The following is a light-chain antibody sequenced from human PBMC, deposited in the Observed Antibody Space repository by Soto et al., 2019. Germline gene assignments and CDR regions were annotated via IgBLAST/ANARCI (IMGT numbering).Light chain of an antibody. J-gene: IGLJ3*02. CDR3: SSYTSSSTKV. Sequence: QSVLTQPASVSGSPGQSITISCTGTSSDVGGYNSVSWYQQHPGKAPKLMIYDVSNRPSGVSNRFSVSKSGNTASLTISGLQAEDEADYYCSSYTSSSTKVFGGGTKITVL. CDR2: DVS. V-gene: IGLV2-14*01. CDR1: SSDVGGYNS.